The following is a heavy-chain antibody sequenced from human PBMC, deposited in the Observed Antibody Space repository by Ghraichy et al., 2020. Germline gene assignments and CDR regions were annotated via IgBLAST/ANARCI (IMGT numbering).Heavy chain of an antibody. Sequence: GGSLSLSCAASGFTFSSYAMSWVRQAPGKGLGWVSAISGSGGSTYYADSVKGRFTISRDNSKNTLYLQMNSLRAEDTAVYYCAKDSDHYYYYYGMDVWGQGTTVTVSS. V-gene: IGHV3-23*01. CDR1: GFTFSSYA. J-gene: IGHJ6*02. CDR3: AKDSDHYYYYYGMDV. CDR2: ISGSGGST.